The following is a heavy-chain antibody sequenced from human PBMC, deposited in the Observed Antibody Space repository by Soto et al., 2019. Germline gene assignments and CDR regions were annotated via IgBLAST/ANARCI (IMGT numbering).Heavy chain of an antibody. CDR3: ARIRRWFGELETNYGLDV. D-gene: IGHD3-10*01. CDR1: GFSLSNSRMG. V-gene: IGHV2-26*01. CDR2: IFSSEEK. Sequence: SGPTLVNPTETLALTCSVSGFSLSNSRMGVSWIRQTPGKALEWLAHIFSSEEKSYSTSLESRLTISKDTSKSQVVLTMTNMDPVDTATYYCARIRRWFGELETNYGLDVWGQGTTVTVSS. J-gene: IGHJ6*02.